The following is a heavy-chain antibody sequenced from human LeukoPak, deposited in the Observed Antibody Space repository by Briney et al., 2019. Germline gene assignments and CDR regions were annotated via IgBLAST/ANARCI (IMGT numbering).Heavy chain of an antibody. V-gene: IGHV1-46*01. CDR1: GYTFTSYY. Sequence: GASVKVSCKASGYTFTSYYMHWVRQAPGQGLEWMGIINPSGGSTSYAQKFQGRVTMTRDTSTSTVYMGLSSLRSEDTAVYYCARGCGGDCSWYAFDIWGQGTMVTVSS. J-gene: IGHJ3*02. CDR3: ARGCGGDCSWYAFDI. D-gene: IGHD2-21*02. CDR2: INPSGGST.